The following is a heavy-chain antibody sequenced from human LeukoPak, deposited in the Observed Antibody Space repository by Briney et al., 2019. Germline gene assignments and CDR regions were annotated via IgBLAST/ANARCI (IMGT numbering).Heavy chain of an antibody. V-gene: IGHV3-21*01. CDR1: AFLFTTYS. Sequence: GGSLRLSCAAASAFLFTTYSMNWVRQAPGKGLEWVSSIGSRSTSIYYADSVKGRFTISRDNAKNSLFLQMNSLRAEDTAVYYCAREKDEAFDVWGRGTLVTVSS. CDR3: AREKDEAFDV. J-gene: IGHJ2*01. CDR2: IGSRSTSI.